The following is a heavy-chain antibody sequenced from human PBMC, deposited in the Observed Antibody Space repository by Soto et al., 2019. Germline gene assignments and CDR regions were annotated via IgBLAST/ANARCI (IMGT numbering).Heavy chain of an antibody. CDR3: ARDDFPPYSSSSRGFDF. V-gene: IGHV4-59*01. Sequence: SETLSLTCTVSCGSIGSYYWSWIRQSPGKGLEWIGSIYYSGDANYNPSLKSRVTTSIDPSKKQFSLVLSSVTAADTAIYYCARDDFPPYSSSSRGFDFWGQGALVTVSS. CDR1: CGSIGSYY. J-gene: IGHJ4*02. D-gene: IGHD6-6*01. CDR2: IYYSGDA.